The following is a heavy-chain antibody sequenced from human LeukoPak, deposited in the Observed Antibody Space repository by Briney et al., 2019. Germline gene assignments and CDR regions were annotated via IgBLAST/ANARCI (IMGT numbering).Heavy chain of an antibody. J-gene: IGHJ4*02. D-gene: IGHD3-22*01. V-gene: IGHV3-30*04. CDR1: GFTFSSYA. Sequence: GRSLRLSCAASGFTFSSYAMHWVRQAPGKGLEWVAVISYDGSNKYYADSVKGRFTISRDNSKNTLYLQMNSLRAEDTAGEYRGRRGRTMIVVFSAIWGQGTLVTVSS. CDR2: ISYDGSNK. CDR3: GRRGRTMIVVFSAI.